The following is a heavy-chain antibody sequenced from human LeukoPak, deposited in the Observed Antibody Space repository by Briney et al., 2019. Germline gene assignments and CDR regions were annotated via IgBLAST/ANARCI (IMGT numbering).Heavy chain of an antibody. J-gene: IGHJ5*02. CDR2: IYPGDSDT. Sequence: GESLKISCKGSGDTLTSYWIAWVRQMPGKGLEWMGIIYPGDSDTRYSPSFQGQVTISADKSINTAYLQWSSLKASDTAMYYCARLGRTYYYDSSGYPWGQGTLVTVSS. V-gene: IGHV5-51*01. CDR3: ARLGRTYYYDSSGYP. CDR1: GDTLTSYW. D-gene: IGHD3-22*01.